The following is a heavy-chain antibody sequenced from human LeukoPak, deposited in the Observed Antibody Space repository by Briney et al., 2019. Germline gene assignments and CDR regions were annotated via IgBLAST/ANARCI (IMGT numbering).Heavy chain of an antibody. CDR3: ARVYCSGGSCDSASYYASYYYYYYIDV. V-gene: IGHV4-38-2*01. Sequence: SGTLSLTCAVSGYSISSGYYWGWVRQPPGKGLEWIGSVYQTGSTYYNPSVKSRGTISVDNSKNQFSLKLRSMTAADTAVYYCARVYCSGGSCDSASYYASYYYYYYIDVWGIGTTVTVSS. CDR1: GYSISSGYY. CDR2: VYQTGST. D-gene: IGHD2-15*01. J-gene: IGHJ6*03.